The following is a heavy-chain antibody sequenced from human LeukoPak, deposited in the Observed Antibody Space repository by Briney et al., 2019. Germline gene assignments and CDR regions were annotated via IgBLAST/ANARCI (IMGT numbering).Heavy chain of an antibody. D-gene: IGHD3-9*01. CDR1: GGSISSYY. CDR3: ARDVLRYFDWLLSGEAYYFDY. J-gene: IGHJ4*02. CDR2: IYHSGST. V-gene: IGHV4-38-2*02. Sequence: PSETLSLTCTVSGGSISSYYWGWIRQPPGKGLEWIGSIYHSGSTYYNPSLESRVTISVDTSKNQFSLKLSSVTAADTAVYYCARDVLRYFDWLLSGEAYYFDYWGQGTLVTVSS.